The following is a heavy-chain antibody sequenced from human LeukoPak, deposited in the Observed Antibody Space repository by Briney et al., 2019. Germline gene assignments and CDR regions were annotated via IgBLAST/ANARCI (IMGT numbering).Heavy chain of an antibody. CDR2: IYYSGTT. CDR1: GGSISSHY. J-gene: IGHJ4*02. V-gene: IGHV4-59*08. Sequence: KPSETLSLTCAVSGGSISSHYWSWIRQPPGKGLEWIGFIYYSGTTKYNPSLKSRVTISADTSKNQFSLKLSSVTAADTAVYHCARQADDSSSSLVYFDYWGQGTLVTVSS. D-gene: IGHD6-6*01. CDR3: ARQADDSSSSLVYFDY.